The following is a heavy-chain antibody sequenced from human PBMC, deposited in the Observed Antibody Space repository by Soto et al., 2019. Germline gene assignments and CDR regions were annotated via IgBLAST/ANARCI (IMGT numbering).Heavy chain of an antibody. V-gene: IGHV4-34*01. CDR2: INHSGST. CDR3: AREEFSYGSGYYGMDV. D-gene: IGHD5-18*01. CDR1: GGSFSGYY. Sequence: PSETLSLTCAVYGGSFSGYYWSWIRQPPGKGLEWIGEINHSGSTNYNPSLKSRVTISVDTSKNQFSLKLSSVTAADTAVFYCAREEFSYGSGYYGMDVWGQGTTVTVSS. J-gene: IGHJ6*02.